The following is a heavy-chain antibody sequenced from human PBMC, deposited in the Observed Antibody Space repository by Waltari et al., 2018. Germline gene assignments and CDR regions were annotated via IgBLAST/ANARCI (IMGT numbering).Heavy chain of an antibody. D-gene: IGHD3-10*01. CDR2: SNPDSGGP. CDR1: GYTFTGYY. Sequence: QVQLVQAETEVQKPGASVKVSCKTSGYTFTGYYIHWVRQAPGQGLERMGWSNPDSGGPNYVVSFQARVTMTRDTSISTAYMELSSLTSSDTAVYFCARGGPDYYDSGSYQPIDYWGQGTLVTVSS. V-gene: IGHV1-2*02. CDR3: ARGGPDYYDSGSYQPIDY. J-gene: IGHJ4*02.